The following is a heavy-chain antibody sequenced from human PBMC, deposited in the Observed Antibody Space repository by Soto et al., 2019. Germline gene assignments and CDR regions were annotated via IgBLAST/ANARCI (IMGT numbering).Heavy chain of an antibody. CDR3: ARGAADSSSWYMNWFDP. D-gene: IGHD6-13*01. CDR2: IIPIFGTA. V-gene: IGHV1-69*01. Sequence: QVQLVQSGAEVKKPGSSVKVSCKASGGTFSSYAISWVRQAPGQGLEWMGGIIPIFGTAHYAQKFQGRVVITADESTSPAYMELRSLRSEDTAVYYCARGAADSSSWYMNWFDPWGQGTLVTVSS. J-gene: IGHJ5*02. CDR1: GGTFSSYA.